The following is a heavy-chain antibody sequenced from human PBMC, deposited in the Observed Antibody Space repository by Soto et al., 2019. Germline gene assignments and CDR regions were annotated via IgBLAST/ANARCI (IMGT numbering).Heavy chain of an antibody. CDR2: ISAYNGNT. D-gene: IGHD1-7*01. Sequence: QVQLVQSGAEVKKPGASVKVSCKASGYTFTSYGISWVRQAPGQGLEWMGWISAYNGNTNYAQKLQGRVTVTTDTSTSTAYMELRSLRSDDTAVYYCARDQVSAGTTDNDAFDIWGQGTMVTVSS. J-gene: IGHJ3*02. CDR3: ARDQVSAGTTDNDAFDI. CDR1: GYTFTSYG. V-gene: IGHV1-18*01.